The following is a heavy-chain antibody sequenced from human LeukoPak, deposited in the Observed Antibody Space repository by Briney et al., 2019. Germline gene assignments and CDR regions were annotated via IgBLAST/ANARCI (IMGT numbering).Heavy chain of an antibody. Sequence: TSETLSLTCTVSGGSISSSSYYWGWIRQPPGKGLEWIGSIYYSGSTYYNPSLKSRVTISVDTSKNQFSLKLSSVTAADTAVYYCARHARSLYDILTGYYYYFDYWGQGTLVTVSS. V-gene: IGHV4-39*07. J-gene: IGHJ4*02. CDR2: IYYSGST. CDR1: GGSISSSSYY. D-gene: IGHD3-9*01. CDR3: ARHARSLYDILTGYYYYFDY.